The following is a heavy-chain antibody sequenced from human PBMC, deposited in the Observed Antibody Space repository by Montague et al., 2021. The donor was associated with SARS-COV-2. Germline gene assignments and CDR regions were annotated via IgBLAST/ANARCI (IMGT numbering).Heavy chain of an antibody. CDR1: GYSFTSYW. CDR3: ARLRYDILTGYYYFDY. D-gene: IGHD3-9*01. CDR2: IYPGDSDT. V-gene: IGHV5-51*01. J-gene: IGHJ4*02. Sequence: QSGAEVKKPGESLKISCKGSGYSFTSYWIGWVRQMPGKGLEWMGIIYPGDSDTRYSPSFQGQVTISADKSISTAYLQWSSLKASDTAMYYCARLRYDILTGYYYFDYWGQGTLVTVSS.